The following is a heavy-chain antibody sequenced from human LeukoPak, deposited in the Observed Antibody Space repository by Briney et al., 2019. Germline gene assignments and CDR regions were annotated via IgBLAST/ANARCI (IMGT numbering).Heavy chain of an antibody. Sequence: GGSLRLSCAASEFTFNNYWMSWVRQAPGKGLEWVANIKQDGSEKYYVDSVKGRFTISRDNAKNSLYLQMNSLRAEDTAVYYCASGIIMLRGRSHYMDAWGKGTTVTVS. V-gene: IGHV3-7*01. CDR2: IKQDGSEK. D-gene: IGHD3-10*01. CDR3: ASGIIMLRGRSHYMDA. CDR1: EFTFNNYW. J-gene: IGHJ6*03.